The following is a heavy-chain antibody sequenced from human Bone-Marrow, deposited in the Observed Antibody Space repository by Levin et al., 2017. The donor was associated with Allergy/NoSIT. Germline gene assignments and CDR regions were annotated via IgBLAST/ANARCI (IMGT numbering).Heavy chain of an antibody. J-gene: IGHJ6*02. D-gene: IGHD6-19*01. CDR2: ISYDGSNK. CDR1: GFTFSSYA. V-gene: IGHV3-30-3*01. CDR3: AREGYSSGWYYYGMDV. Sequence: GGSLRLSCAASGFTFSSYAMHWVRQAPGKGLEWVAVISYDGSNKYYADSVKGRFTISRDNSKNTLYLQMNSLRAEDTAVYYCAREGYSSGWYYYGMDVWGQGTTVTVSS.